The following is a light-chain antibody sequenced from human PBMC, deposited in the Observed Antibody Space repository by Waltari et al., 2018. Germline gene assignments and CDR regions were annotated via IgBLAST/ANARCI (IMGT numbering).Light chain of an antibody. CDR2: DAS. J-gene: IGKJ1*01. Sequence: DMQMTQSPSTLSASVGDRVTITCRASQSMSSWLAWYQQKPGKAPKLLIYDASSLESGVPAMFSGSGSGTEFTLTISSLQPDDFATYYCQQYSSYLPRTFGQGTRVEIK. CDR1: QSMSSW. V-gene: IGKV1-5*01. CDR3: QQYSSYLPRT.